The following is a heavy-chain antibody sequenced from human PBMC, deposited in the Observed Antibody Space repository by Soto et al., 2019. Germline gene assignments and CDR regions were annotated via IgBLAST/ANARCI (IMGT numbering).Heavy chain of an antibody. V-gene: IGHV3-48*01. CDR3: ASGSWEITMVRGAPSGYYMDV. D-gene: IGHD3-10*01. J-gene: IGHJ6*03. CDR2: ISSSSSTI. Sequence: GGSLRLSCAASGFTFSSYSMNWVRQAPGKGLEWVSYISSSSSTIYYADSVKGRFTISRDNAKNSLYLQMNSLRAEDTAVYYCASGSWEITMVRGAPSGYYMDVWGKGTTVTVSS. CDR1: GFTFSSYS.